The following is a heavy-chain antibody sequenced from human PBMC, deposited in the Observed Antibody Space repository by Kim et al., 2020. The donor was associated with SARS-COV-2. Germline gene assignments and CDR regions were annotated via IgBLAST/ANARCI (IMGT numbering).Heavy chain of an antibody. Sequence: ASVKVSFKTSGYTFIDYYIYWVRQAPGQGLEWMGRINPKNGGTSYAQKFQGRVTMTRDTSITTAYMELTRLRLDDTAVYYCARDLDSSSWPDFDYWGQGSLVTVSS. CDR1: GYTFIDYY. CDR3: ARDLDSSSWPDFDY. D-gene: IGHD3-22*01. J-gene: IGHJ4*02. CDR2: INPKNGGT. V-gene: IGHV1-2*06.